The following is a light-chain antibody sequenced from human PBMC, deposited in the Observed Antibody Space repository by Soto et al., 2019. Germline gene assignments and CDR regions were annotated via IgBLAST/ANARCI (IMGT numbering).Light chain of an antibody. CDR2: GAS. Sequence: EIVMTQSPASMSVSPGERATLSCRASQSVNSKVAWYQQKPGQPPRLLIYGASSRATGIPDRFSGSGSGTDFTLAISRLEPEDFAVYYCQQYGSSPRTFGQGTRLEI. V-gene: IGKV3-20*01. CDR3: QQYGSSPRT. J-gene: IGKJ5*01. CDR1: QSVNSK.